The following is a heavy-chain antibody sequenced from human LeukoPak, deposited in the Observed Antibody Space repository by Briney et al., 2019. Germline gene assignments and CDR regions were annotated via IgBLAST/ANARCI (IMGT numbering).Heavy chain of an antibody. CDR3: ARDEIVAVPAAMRYYYYGMDV. D-gene: IGHD2-2*01. J-gene: IGHJ6*02. CDR2: ISAYNGNT. CDR1: GYTFTSYG. V-gene: IGHV1-18*01. Sequence: ASVKVSCTASGYTFTSYGISWVRQAPGQGLEWMGWISAYNGNTNYAQKLQGRVTMTTDTSTSTAYMELRSLRSDDTAVYYCARDEIVAVPAAMRYYYYGMDVWGQGTTVTVSS.